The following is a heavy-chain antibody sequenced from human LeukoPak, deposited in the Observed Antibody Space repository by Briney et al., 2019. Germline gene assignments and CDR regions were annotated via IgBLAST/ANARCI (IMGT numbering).Heavy chain of an antibody. CDR1: GFTFNSYS. J-gene: IGHJ5*02. V-gene: IGHV3-48*04. CDR2: ISSSSGTI. CDR3: ARADWFDP. Sequence: GSLRLSCAASGFTFNSYSMTWVRQAPGKGLEWVSYISSSSGTIYYADSVQGRFTISRDNAKNSLYLQMNSLRAEDTAVYYCARADWFDPWGQGTLVTVSS.